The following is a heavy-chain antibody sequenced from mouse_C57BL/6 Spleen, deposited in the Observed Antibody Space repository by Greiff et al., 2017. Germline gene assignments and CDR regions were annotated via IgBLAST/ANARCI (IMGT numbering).Heavy chain of an antibody. CDR3: AIYDYYAR. Sequence: QVQLQQPGAELVKPGASVKLSCKASGYTFTSYWMHWVKQRPGQGLEWIGLIHPNSGSTNYNEKFKSKATLTVDKSSSTAYLQLSSRTSEDSAVYYCAIYDYYARWGQGTLVTVSA. CDR1: GYTFTSYW. V-gene: IGHV1-64*01. D-gene: IGHD2-4*01. J-gene: IGHJ3*01. CDR2: IHPNSGST.